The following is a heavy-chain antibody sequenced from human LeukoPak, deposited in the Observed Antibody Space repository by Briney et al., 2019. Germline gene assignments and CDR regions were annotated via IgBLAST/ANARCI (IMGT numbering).Heavy chain of an antibody. Sequence: GGSLRLSCAASGFTFSSYWMHWVRQAPGKGLEWVSVISISGDITYYADSVKGRFTISRDNSKNTLYLQMNSLRAEDTAVYYCAKARSVVVAAAIDYWGQGTLVTVSS. V-gene: IGHV3-23*01. D-gene: IGHD2-2*01. CDR2: ISISGDIT. J-gene: IGHJ4*02. CDR3: AKARSVVVAAAIDY. CDR1: GFTFSSYW.